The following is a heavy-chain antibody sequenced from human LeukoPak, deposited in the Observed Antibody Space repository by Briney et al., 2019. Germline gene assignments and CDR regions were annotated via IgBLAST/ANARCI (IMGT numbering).Heavy chain of an antibody. CDR3: TGFAARGDAFDI. D-gene: IGHD6-6*01. J-gene: IGHJ3*02. V-gene: IGHV3-64D*06. Sequence: GGSLRLSCSASGFTFSSFGMHWVRQAPGKGLEYVSAITSSGGSTYYADSVKGRFTISRDNSKNTLYLQMSSLRVDDTAVYYCTGFAARGDAFDIWGLGTMVSVSS. CDR1: GFTFSSFG. CDR2: ITSSGGST.